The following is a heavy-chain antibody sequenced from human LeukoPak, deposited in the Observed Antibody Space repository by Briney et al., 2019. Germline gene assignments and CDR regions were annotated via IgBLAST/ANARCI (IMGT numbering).Heavy chain of an antibody. Sequence: GGSLRLSCAASGFTFSSYAMHWVRQAPGKGLEWVAVISYDGSNKYYADSVKGRFTISRDNSKNTLYLQMNSLRAEDTAVYYCARAEMGYSFDYWGQGTPVTVSS. V-gene: IGHV3-30*04. CDR2: ISYDGSNK. CDR1: GFTFSSYA. CDR3: ARAEMGYSFDY. D-gene: IGHD5-18*01. J-gene: IGHJ4*02.